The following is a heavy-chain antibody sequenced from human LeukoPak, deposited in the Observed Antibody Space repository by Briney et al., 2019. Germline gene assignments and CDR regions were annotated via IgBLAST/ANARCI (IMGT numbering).Heavy chain of an antibody. CDR2: IYYSGST. D-gene: IGHD6-13*01. CDR3: AREGTGYSSSWYREDNWFDP. CDR1: GGSISSSSYY. V-gene: IGHV4-39*07. J-gene: IGHJ5*02. Sequence: SETLSLTCTVSGGSISSSSYYWGWIRQPPGKGLEWIGSIYYSGSTNYNPSLKSRVTISVDTSKNQFSLKLSSVTAADTAVYYCAREGTGYSSSWYREDNWFDPWGQGTLVTVSS.